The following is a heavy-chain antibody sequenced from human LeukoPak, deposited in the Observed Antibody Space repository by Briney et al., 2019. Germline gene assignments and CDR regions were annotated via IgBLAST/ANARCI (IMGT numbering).Heavy chain of an antibody. CDR1: GFTFSSYS. CDR3: ARDLAPLGWFKKVQPPYY. Sequence: GGSLRLSCAASGFTFSSYSMNWVRQAPGKGLEWVSSISSSSSYIYYADSVKGRFTISRDNAKNSLYLQMNSLRAEDTAVYYCARDLAPLGWFKKVQPPYYWGQGTLVTVSS. V-gene: IGHV3-21*01. CDR2: ISSSSSYI. J-gene: IGHJ4*02. D-gene: IGHD3-10*01.